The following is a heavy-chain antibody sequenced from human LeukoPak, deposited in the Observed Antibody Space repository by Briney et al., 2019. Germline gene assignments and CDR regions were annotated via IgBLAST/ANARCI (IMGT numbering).Heavy chain of an antibody. Sequence: PPETLSLTCTVSGGSISISSYYWGWIRQPPGKGLEWIWSIYYSGSTYYNPPLKSRVTISVDTYKNQYSLKVNSVTAADTAVYYCARVLLRGLSLDVWGKGTTVTVSS. CDR3: ARVLLRGLSLDV. J-gene: IGHJ6*04. V-gene: IGHV4-39*07. CDR1: GGSISISSYY. CDR2: IYYSGST. D-gene: IGHD3-10*01.